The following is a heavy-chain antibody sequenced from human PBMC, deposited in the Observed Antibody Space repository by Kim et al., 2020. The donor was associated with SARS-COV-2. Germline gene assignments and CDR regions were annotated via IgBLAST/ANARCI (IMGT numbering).Heavy chain of an antibody. D-gene: IGHD6-13*01. V-gene: IGHV3-30*02. J-gene: IGHJ6*02. Sequence: RFTISRDNSKNTLYLQMNSLRAEDTAVYYCAKFLFKAAASGIYYYYGMDVWGQGTTVTVSS. CDR3: AKFLFKAAASGIYYYYGMDV.